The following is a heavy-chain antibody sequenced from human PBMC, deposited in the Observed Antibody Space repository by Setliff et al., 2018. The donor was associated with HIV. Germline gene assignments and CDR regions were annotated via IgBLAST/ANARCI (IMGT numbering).Heavy chain of an antibody. CDR3: ARASGDYVYWSFDC. D-gene: IGHD4-17*01. J-gene: IGHJ4*02. CDR1: GFSFSNDV. CDR2: ISEDASTI. Sequence: GGSLRLSCAASGFSFSNDVMHWVRQAPGKGLEWVAVISEDASTIFYVDSVKGRFTISRDNSENTLYLQMNNLRPEDTAVYYCARASGDYVYWSFDCWGQGTLVTVSS. V-gene: IGHV3-30*03.